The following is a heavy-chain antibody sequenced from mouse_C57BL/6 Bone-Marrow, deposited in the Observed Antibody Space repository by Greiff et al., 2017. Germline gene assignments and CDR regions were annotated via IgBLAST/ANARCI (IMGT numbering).Heavy chain of an antibody. J-gene: IGHJ3*01. Sequence: VQLQQSGAELARPGASVKLSCKASGYTFTSYGISWVKQRTGQGLEWIGEIYPRSGNTYYNEKFKGKATLTADKSSSTAYMELRSLTSEDSAAYFCASYYGSSYPAWFAYWGQGTLVTVSA. CDR3: ASYYGSSYPAWFAY. D-gene: IGHD1-1*01. CDR2: IYPRSGNT. CDR1: GYTFTSYG. V-gene: IGHV1-81*01.